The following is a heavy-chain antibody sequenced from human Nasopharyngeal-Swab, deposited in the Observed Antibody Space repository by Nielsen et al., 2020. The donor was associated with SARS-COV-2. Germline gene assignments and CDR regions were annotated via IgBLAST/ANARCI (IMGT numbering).Heavy chain of an antibody. CDR1: GYTFTSYC. V-gene: IGHV1-18*04. CDR3: SRERGEYNWNAADY. D-gene: IGHD1-1*01. CDR2: ISAYNGNT. J-gene: IGHJ4*02. Sequence: ASVKVSCKASGYTFTSYCISWVRQAPGQGLEWMGWISAYNGNTNYAQKLQGRVTMTTDTSTSTAYMELRSLRSDDTAVYYCSRERGEYNWNAADYWGQGTLVTVSS.